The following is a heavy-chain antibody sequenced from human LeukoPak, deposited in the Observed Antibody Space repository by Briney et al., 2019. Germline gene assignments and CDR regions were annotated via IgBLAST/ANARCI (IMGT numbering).Heavy chain of an antibody. Sequence: GRSLRLSCAASGFTFDDYAMHWVRQAPGKGLEWVSGISWNSGSIGYADSVKGRFTISRDNAKNSLYLQMNSLRAEDTALYYCAKDIRRYSGSYCFVYWGQGTLVTVSS. D-gene: IGHD1-26*01. V-gene: IGHV3-9*01. CDR2: ISWNSGSI. CDR1: GFTFDDYA. J-gene: IGHJ4*02. CDR3: AKDIRRYSGSYCFVY.